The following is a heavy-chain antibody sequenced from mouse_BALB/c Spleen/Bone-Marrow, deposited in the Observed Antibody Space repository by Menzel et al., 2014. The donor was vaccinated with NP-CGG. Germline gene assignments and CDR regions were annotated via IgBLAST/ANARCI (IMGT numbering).Heavy chain of an antibody. CDR3: ARGGTPYYFDY. CDR1: GYTFTSYN. D-gene: IGHD2-14*01. Sequence: QVQLQQSGAELVKPGASVKMSCKASGYTFTSYNMHWVKPTPGQGLEWIGAIYPGNGDTSYNQKFKGKATLTADKSSSTAYMQLSSLTSEDSAVYYCARGGTPYYFDYWGQGTTLAVSS. CDR2: IYPGNGDT. V-gene: IGHV1-12*01. J-gene: IGHJ2*01.